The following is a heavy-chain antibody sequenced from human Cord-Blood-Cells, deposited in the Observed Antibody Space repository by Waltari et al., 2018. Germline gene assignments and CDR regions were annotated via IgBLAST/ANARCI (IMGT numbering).Heavy chain of an antibody. Sequence: EVQLLESGGGLVQPGGSLRLSCAASGFTFSSYAMSWVRQAPGKGLEWVSAISGSGGSTYYADSVKGRFTISRDNSKNTLYLQMNSLRAEDTAVYYCANAGLSGSYYFQHWGQGTLVTVSS. D-gene: IGHD1-26*01. CDR2: ISGSGGST. V-gene: IGHV3-23*01. CDR3: ANAGLSGSYYFQH. CDR1: GFTFSSYA. J-gene: IGHJ1*01.